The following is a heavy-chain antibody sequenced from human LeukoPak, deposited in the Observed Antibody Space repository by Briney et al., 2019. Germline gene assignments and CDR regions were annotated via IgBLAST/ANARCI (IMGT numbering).Heavy chain of an antibody. V-gene: IGHV4-39*01. CDR2: IYYSGST. Sequence: AETLSLTCTVSGCSISSSSYYWGWIPQPPGKGLEWIGSIYYSGSTYYNPSLKSLVTILVDTSKNQFSLKLSSVTAADTAVYYCARHGSYGDYRGWFDPWGQGTLVTVSS. D-gene: IGHD4-17*01. J-gene: IGHJ5*02. CDR1: GCSISSSSYY. CDR3: ARHGSYGDYRGWFDP.